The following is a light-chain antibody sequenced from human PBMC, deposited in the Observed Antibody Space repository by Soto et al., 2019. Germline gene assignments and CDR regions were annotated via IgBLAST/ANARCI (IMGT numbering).Light chain of an antibody. CDR3: QQYGSPR. Sequence: EIVLTQSPGTLSLSPGERATLSCRASQSVSSSYLAWYQQNPGQAPRLLIYGASSRATGIPDRFSGSRSGTDFTLTISRLEPEDFAVYYCQQYGSPRFGGGTKVDIK. V-gene: IGKV3-20*01. CDR1: QSVSSSY. CDR2: GAS. J-gene: IGKJ4*01.